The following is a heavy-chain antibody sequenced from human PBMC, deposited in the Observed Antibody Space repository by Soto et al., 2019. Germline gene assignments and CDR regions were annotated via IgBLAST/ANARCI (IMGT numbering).Heavy chain of an antibody. J-gene: IGHJ5*02. V-gene: IGHV3-23*01. D-gene: IGHD5-18*01. Sequence: EVQLLESGGGLVQPGGSLRLSCAASGFTFRTFGMSWVRQAPGKGLEWVSGISAGTYYADSVKGRFTISRDNSKNTLYLQMNSLRPEDTAVYYCATQRGGYTYGPGWFDPWGQGTLVTVSS. CDR2: ISAGT. CDR1: GFTFRTFG. CDR3: ATQRGGYTYGPGWFDP.